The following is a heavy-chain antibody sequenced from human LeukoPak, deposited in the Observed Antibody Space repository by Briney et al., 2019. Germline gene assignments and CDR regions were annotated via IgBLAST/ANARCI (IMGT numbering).Heavy chain of an antibody. V-gene: IGHV1-2*06. CDR2: INPESGAT. J-gene: IGHJ3*02. CDR1: GYTFIGYY. Sequence: GASVEVSCKASGYTFIGYYMHWVRQAPGQGLEWMGRINPESGATNYAQKFQGRVTMTRATSISTAYMELSSLRSEDTAVYYCARDGWDVDIVATIPDAFDIWGQGTMVTVSS. CDR3: ARDGWDVDIVATIPDAFDI. D-gene: IGHD5-12*01.